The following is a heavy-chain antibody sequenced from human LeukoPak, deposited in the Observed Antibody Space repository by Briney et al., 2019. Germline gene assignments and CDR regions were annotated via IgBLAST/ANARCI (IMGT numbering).Heavy chain of an antibody. J-gene: IGHJ4*02. CDR1: GGSISSSSYY. CDR3: ARHRVKITMVRGASGGFDY. Sequence: SETLSLTCTVSGGSISSSSYYWGWIRQPPGKGLERIGSIYYSGSTYYNPSLKSRVTISVDTSKNQFSLKLSSVTAADTAVYYCARHRVKITMVRGASGGFDYWGQGTLVTVSS. V-gene: IGHV4-39*01. D-gene: IGHD3-10*01. CDR2: IYYSGST.